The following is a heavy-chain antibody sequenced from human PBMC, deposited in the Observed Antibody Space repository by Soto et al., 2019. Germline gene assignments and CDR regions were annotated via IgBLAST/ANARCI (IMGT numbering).Heavy chain of an antibody. CDR1: GGSISGYY. CDR3: ARQRRDFDY. CDR2: IYSSGST. J-gene: IGHJ4*02. Sequence: QVQLQESGPGLVKPSETLSLTCTVSGGSISGYYWSWIRQPPGKGLQWIGYIYSSGSTNYNPSLKSRLTISVDTSKNQFSLNLSSVTAADTAVYYCARQRRDFDYWGQGSLVTVSS. V-gene: IGHV4-59*08.